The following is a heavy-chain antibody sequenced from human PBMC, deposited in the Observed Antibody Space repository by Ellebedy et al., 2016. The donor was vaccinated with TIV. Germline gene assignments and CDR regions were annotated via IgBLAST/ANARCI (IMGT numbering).Heavy chain of an antibody. CDR1: GSALTTSGVG. Sequence: SGPTLVKPTQTLTLTCTFSGSALTTSGVGVAWIRQLPGKALEWLTDIYWNDEKRYSPSLKSSLTITKDTSKNQVVLTMTNMEPVDTATYYCTYSSYCGSTICPQDYWGRGTLVTVSP. J-gene: IGHJ4*02. CDR2: IYWNDEK. D-gene: IGHD2-2*01. CDR3: TYSSYCGSTICPQDY. V-gene: IGHV2-5*01.